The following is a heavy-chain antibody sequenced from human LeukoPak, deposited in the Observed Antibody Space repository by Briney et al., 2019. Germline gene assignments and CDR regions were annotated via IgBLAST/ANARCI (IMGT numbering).Heavy chain of an antibody. V-gene: IGHV4-31*03. D-gene: IGHD5-12*01. Sequence: SETLSLTCTVSGGSISSGGYYWSWIRQHPGTGLEWNGYISNSARTYYNPSLKSRVSISVDTSKNQFSLELSSVTDADTAVYYCARPRNTGYEYYLDYWGQGTLVTVSS. CDR2: ISNSART. J-gene: IGHJ4*02. CDR1: GGSISSGGYY. CDR3: ARPRNTGYEYYLDY.